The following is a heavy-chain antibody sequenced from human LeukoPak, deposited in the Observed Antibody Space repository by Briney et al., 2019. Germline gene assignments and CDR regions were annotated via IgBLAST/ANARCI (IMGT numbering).Heavy chain of an antibody. Sequence: PSETLSLTCTVSGGSINSGGYYWSWIRQHPGKGLEWIGCIYYSGSTYYNPSLKSRVTISVDTSKNQFSLKLSSVTTADTAVYYCARVRGSTSCYVDYWGQGTLVTVSS. CDR3: ARVRGSTSCYVDY. J-gene: IGHJ4*02. CDR1: GGSINSGGYY. CDR2: IYYSGST. V-gene: IGHV4-31*03. D-gene: IGHD2-2*01.